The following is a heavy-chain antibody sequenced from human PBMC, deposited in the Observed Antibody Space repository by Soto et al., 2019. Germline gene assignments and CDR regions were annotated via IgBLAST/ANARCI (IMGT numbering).Heavy chain of an antibody. Sequence: GGSLRLSCAASGFTFRCYGIHWVRQAPGKGLEWVALIWFDGSKKYYVDSVKGRFAVSRDNSKNTLYLQMNSLRVEDTDVYYCARDRLVPYGYGMDVWGQGTTVTVSS. CDR2: IWFDGSKK. V-gene: IGHV3-33*01. CDR1: GFTFRCYG. J-gene: IGHJ6*02. D-gene: IGHD2-2*01. CDR3: ARDRLVPYGYGMDV.